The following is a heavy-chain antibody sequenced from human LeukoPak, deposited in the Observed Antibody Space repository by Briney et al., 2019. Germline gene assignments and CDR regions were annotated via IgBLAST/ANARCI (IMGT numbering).Heavy chain of an antibody. Sequence: WGSLLLSCAASGFDFGTYEMNWVRQAPGKGLEWVAYFAGSDSTKYYADSVRGRFTISRDNAKNPLYLQMNSLRAEDTALYYLPPLGHHLAPGGRGPRVTVS. J-gene: IGHJ5*02. CDR1: GFDFGTYE. V-gene: IGHV3-48*03. CDR3: PPLGHHLAP. CDR2: FAGSDSTK.